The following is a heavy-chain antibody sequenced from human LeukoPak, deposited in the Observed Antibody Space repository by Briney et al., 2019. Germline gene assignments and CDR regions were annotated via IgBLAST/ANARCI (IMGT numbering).Heavy chain of an antibody. V-gene: IGHV3-21*01. J-gene: IGHJ4*02. CDR1: GFTFSSYS. Sequence: GGSLRLSCAASGFTFSSYSMNWVRQAPGKGLEWVSSISSSSSYIYYADSVKGRFTISRDNAKNSLYLQMNSLRAEDTAVYYCARDHLQGDSSGYYIFDYWGQGTLATVSS. CDR3: ARDHLQGDSSGYYIFDY. D-gene: IGHD3-22*01. CDR2: ISSSSSYI.